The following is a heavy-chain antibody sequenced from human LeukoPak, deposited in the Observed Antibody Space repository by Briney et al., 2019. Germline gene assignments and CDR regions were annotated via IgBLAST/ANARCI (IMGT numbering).Heavy chain of an antibody. V-gene: IGHV3-23*01. Sequence: PGGSLRLSCAASGFTFSAFGMNWVRQAPGKGLEWVSTITKSGDSTYYVDSVKGRFTISRDNSKNTLYLQMNSLRAEDTAEYYCTKDYCGKFCSAVWGQGTTVTVSS. CDR3: TKDYCGKFCSAV. CDR2: ITKSGDST. CDR1: GFTFSAFG. J-gene: IGHJ6*02. D-gene: IGHD3-9*01.